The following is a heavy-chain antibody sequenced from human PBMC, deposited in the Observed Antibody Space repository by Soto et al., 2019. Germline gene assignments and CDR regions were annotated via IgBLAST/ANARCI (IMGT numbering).Heavy chain of an antibody. V-gene: IGHV1-3*01. CDR3: AREGYCSGGSCQNWYFDL. D-gene: IGHD2-15*01. CDR1: GYTFTSYA. Sequence: QVQLVQSGAEVKKPGASVKVSCKACGYTFTSYAMHWVRQAPGQRLEWMGWINAGNGNTKYSQKFQGRVIITRDTSASTAYMELSSLRSEDTAVYYCAREGYCSGGSCQNWYFDLWGRGTLVTVSS. CDR2: INAGNGNT. J-gene: IGHJ2*01.